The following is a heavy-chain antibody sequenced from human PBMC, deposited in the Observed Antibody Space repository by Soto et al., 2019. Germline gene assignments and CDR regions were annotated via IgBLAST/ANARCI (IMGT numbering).Heavy chain of an antibody. CDR1: GGSISSRNNY. V-gene: IGHV4-39*07. CDR3: ARADYGDYFDY. CDR2: IYHSGST. J-gene: IGHJ4*02. Sequence: SETLSLTCTVSGGSISSRNNYWGWIRQPPGKGLEWIGSIYHSGSTYYNPSLKSRVTISVDRSKNQFSLKLSSVTAADTAVYYCARADYGDYFDYWGQGTLVTVSS. D-gene: IGHD4-17*01.